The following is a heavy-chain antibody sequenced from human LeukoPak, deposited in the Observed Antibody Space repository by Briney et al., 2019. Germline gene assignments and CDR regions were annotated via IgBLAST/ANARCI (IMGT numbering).Heavy chain of an antibody. J-gene: IGHJ4*02. CDR2: ISGSGIVS. CDR3: AISGNYYDTSGHEY. CDR1: GFTYSIFA. V-gene: IGHV3-23*01. D-gene: IGHD3-22*01. Sequence: GGSLSLSCAASGFTYSIFAKSWVRAAPGRGLEWGSGISGSGIVSLYADSVKGRFTISRDNSRNTLYLQMTSPRAEDTAVYYCAISGNYYDTSGHEYWGQGTLVTVSS.